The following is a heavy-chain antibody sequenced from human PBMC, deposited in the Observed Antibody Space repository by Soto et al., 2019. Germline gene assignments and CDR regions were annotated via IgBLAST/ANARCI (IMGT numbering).Heavy chain of an antibody. J-gene: IGHJ4*02. D-gene: IGHD2-15*01. CDR2: IWYDGSNK. V-gene: IGHV3-33*01. CDR3: ARDRGYCSGGSCYPDDY. Sequence: QVQLVESGGGVVQPGRSLRLSCAASGFTFSSYGMHWVRQAPGKGLEWVAVIWYDGSNKYYADSVKGRFTISRDNSKNTLYLQMNSLRAEDTAVYYCARDRGYCSGGSCYPDDYWGKGTLVTVSS. CDR1: GFTFSSYG.